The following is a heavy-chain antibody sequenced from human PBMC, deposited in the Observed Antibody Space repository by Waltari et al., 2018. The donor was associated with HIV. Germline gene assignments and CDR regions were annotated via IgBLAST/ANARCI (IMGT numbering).Heavy chain of an antibody. J-gene: IGHJ4*02. D-gene: IGHD2-8*01. V-gene: IGHV3-21*01. CDR3: ARIMANGYFDY. Sequence: EVHLVESGGGLVKPGGSLRLSWAASGFFFSDYRLNWVRQAPGKGLEWVSSIGSSGNYVYYADSVKGRITISRDNAKNSLYLQMNSLRAEDTAVYYCARIMANGYFDYWGQGTLVTVSS. CDR1: GFFFSDYR. CDR2: IGSSGNYV.